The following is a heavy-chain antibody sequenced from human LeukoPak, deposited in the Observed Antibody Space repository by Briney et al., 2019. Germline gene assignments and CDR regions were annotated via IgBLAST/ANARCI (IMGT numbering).Heavy chain of an antibody. D-gene: IGHD3-10*01. CDR3: ARVPQGVRGVIIRATNWFDP. CDR1: GDSLGGFY. V-gene: IGHV4-34*01. Sequence: PSETLSLTCAVYGDSLGGFYWRWIRQSPGKGLEWIGEINHSGSTNYNPSLKSRVTISVDTSKNQFSLKLSSVTAADTAVYYCARVPQGVRGVIIRATNWFDPWGQGTLVTVSS. CDR2: INHSGST. J-gene: IGHJ5*02.